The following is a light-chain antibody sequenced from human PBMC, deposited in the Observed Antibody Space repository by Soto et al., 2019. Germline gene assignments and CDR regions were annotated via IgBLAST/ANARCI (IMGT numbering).Light chain of an antibody. CDR3: QQRYSTPLT. Sequence: IQIPPSRSSLSASVGHRVTITCRASHSISTCLNWYQQKPGKAPKLLIYAASSLHSGVPSRCSGTRSRTAITLRIRSMQPEDVANYYCQQRYSTPLTFGGGTKVDIK. CDR2: AAS. V-gene: IGKV1-39*01. CDR1: HSISTC. J-gene: IGKJ4*01.